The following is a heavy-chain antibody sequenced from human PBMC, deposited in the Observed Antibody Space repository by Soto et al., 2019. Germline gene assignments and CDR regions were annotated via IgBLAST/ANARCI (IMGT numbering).Heavy chain of an antibody. CDR1: GGSISSEGYY. V-gene: IGHV4-31*03. CDR2: IYYSGTT. J-gene: IGHJ4*02. CDR3: ARGRGYSYGPDYFDY. D-gene: IGHD5-18*01. Sequence: QVPLQESGPGLVKPSQTLSLTCTVSGGSISSEGYYWSWFRQFPGKGLEWIGDIYYSGTTYHNPSLRSRLTISGDASKNQFSLKLSSVTAADTALYYCARGRGYSYGPDYFDYWGQGPLVTVSS.